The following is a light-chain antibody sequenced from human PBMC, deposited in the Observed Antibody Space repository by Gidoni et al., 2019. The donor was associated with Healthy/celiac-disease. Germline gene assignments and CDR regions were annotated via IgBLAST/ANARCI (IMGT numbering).Light chain of an antibody. CDR2: SNN. CDR1: SSNIGSNP. V-gene: IGLV1-44*01. Sequence: QSVLTQPPSASGTPGQRVTISCSGSSSNIGSNPVNWYQQPPGTAPKLLIYSNNHRPSGVPDRFSGSKSGTSASLAISGLQSEDEADYYCAAWDDSLNGVVFGGGTKLTVL. CDR3: AAWDDSLNGVV. J-gene: IGLJ2*01.